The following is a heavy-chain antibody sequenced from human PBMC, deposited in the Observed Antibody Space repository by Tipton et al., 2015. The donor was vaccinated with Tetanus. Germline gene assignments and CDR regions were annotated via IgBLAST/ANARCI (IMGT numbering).Heavy chain of an antibody. CDR1: GFTFSSYW. Sequence: SLRLSCAASGFTFSSYWMSWVRQAPGKGLEWVANIKQDGSEKYYVDSVKGRFTISRDNAKNSLYLQMNSLRAEDTAVYYCTRDPWELLRFDYWGQGTLVTVSS. J-gene: IGHJ4*02. CDR3: TRDPWELLRFDY. CDR2: IKQDGSEK. D-gene: IGHD1-26*01. V-gene: IGHV3-7*01.